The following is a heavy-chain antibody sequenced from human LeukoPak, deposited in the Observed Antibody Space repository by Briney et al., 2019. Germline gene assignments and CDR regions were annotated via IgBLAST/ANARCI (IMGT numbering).Heavy chain of an antibody. V-gene: IGHV3-23*01. CDR3: AKGGYDYIEVGYFDY. Sequence: QPGGSLRLSCEASGFTFGSFAMYWVRQAPGKGLEWIAGIFGSGGSPHYADSVKGRFTISRDNSKNTLYLQMNSLRADDTAVYFCAKGGYDYIEVGYFDYWGQGTLVTVSS. J-gene: IGHJ4*02. D-gene: IGHD5-12*01. CDR2: IFGSGGSP. CDR1: GFTFGSFA.